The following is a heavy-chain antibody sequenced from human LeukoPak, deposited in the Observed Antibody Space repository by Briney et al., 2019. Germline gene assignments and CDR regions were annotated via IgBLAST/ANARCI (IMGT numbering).Heavy chain of an antibody. CDR2: IKSDGST. J-gene: IGHJ4*02. V-gene: IGHV3-74*01. D-gene: IGHD3-3*01. CDR1: GFTFSSYW. Sequence: QPGGSLRLSCAASGFTFSSYWMHWVRQTPGKGLVWVSRIKSDGSTIYADSVKGRFTISRDNARNTLYLQMNSLRAEDTAVYYCAKGAGSGYYLNFDYWGQGTLVTVSS. CDR3: AKGAGSGYYLNFDY.